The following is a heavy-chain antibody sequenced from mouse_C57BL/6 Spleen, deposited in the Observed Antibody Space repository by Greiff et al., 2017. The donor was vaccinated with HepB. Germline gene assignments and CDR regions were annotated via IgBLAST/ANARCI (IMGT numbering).Heavy chain of an antibody. Sequence: QVQLQQSGAELARPGASVKLSCKASGYTFTSYGISWVKQRTGQGLEWIGEIYPRSGNTYYNEKFKGKATLTADKSSSTAYMELRSLTSEDSAVYFCARSDGYYVSFAYWGQGTLVTVSA. CDR3: ARSDGYYVSFAY. CDR2: IYPRSGNT. V-gene: IGHV1-81*01. CDR1: GYTFTSYG. D-gene: IGHD2-3*01. J-gene: IGHJ3*01.